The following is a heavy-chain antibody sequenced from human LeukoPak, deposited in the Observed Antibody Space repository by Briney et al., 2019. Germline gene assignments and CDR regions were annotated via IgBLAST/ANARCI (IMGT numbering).Heavy chain of an antibody. D-gene: IGHD5-24*01. CDR2: IKEDGSAK. V-gene: IGHV3-7*03. CDR3: AKDFRDGYNPYYFDY. J-gene: IGHJ4*02. Sequence: GGSLRLSCAASGFTFSSYAMSWVRQAPGKGLEWVANIKEDGSAKYFVDSVKGRFTVSRDNAHNSMFLQMNSLRDEDTAVYYCAKDFRDGYNPYYFDYWGQGTLVTVSS. CDR1: GFTFSSYA.